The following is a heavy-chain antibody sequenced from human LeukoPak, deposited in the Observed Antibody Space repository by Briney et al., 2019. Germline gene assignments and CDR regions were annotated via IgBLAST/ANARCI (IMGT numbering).Heavy chain of an antibody. V-gene: IGHV4-39*01. CDR1: GVSISRSSYY. CDR2: IYYSGRT. Sequence: PSETLSLTCSVPGVSISRSSYYSGWIRQPPGKWLEWVGSIYYSGRTYYHPSLKSRVTLSVDTPKNQFSLKLSSVTAADTSVYYCARGTYVLRFLEWLLFPGQWGQGALVTVSS. J-gene: IGHJ1*01. D-gene: IGHD3-3*01. CDR3: ARGTYVLRFLEWLLFPGQ.